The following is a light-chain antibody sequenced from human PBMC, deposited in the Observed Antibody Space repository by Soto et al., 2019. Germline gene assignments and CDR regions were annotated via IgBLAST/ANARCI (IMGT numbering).Light chain of an antibody. CDR1: QSISSY. Sequence: TPMTLSPSSLAASAGCRGPILCRASQSISSYLNWYQQKPGKAPKLLIYAASSLQSGVPSRFSGSGSGTDFTLTISSLQPEDFATYYCQQSYSTPRTFGQGTKVDIK. CDR3: QQSYSTPRT. CDR2: AAS. V-gene: IGKV1-39*01. J-gene: IGKJ1*01.